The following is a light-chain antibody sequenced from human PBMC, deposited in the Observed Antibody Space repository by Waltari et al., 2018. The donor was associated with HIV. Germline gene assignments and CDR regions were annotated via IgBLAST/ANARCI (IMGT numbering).Light chain of an antibody. CDR3: SSYAGSNRFVV. V-gene: IGLV2-8*01. Sequence: QSALTQPPSAPGSPGQSVPISSPPTSSYIGSYNFVSWYQQQPGSAPKLIIFEVTKRPTGVPDRFSGSKSGNTASLTVSGLLPEDDADYYCSSYAGSNRFVVFGGGTRLTVL. CDR2: EVT. J-gene: IGLJ2*01. CDR1: SSYIGSYNF.